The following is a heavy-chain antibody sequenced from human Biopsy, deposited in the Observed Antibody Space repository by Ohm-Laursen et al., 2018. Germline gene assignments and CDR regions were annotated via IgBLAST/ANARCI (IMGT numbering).Heavy chain of an antibody. J-gene: IGHJ6*02. Sequence: SLRLSCSASGFSFDNHVMHWVRQAPGKDLEWVSGISWNSDSIGYADSVKGRFTISRDNAKNSLYLQMSSLRSEDTALYYCAKDRYPSSWHYYYGMDVWGQGTTVTVSS. D-gene: IGHD6-13*01. CDR1: GFSFDNHV. V-gene: IGHV3-9*01. CDR2: ISWNSDSI. CDR3: AKDRYPSSWHYYYGMDV.